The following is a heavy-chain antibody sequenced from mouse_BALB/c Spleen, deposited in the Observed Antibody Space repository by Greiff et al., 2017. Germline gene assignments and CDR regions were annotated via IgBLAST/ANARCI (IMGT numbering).Heavy chain of an antibody. CDR3: ARKVRRLYAMDY. J-gene: IGHJ4*01. Sequence: VQLQQSGAELVKPGASVKLSCTASGFNIKDTYMHWVKQRPEQGLEWIGRIDPANGNTKYDPKFQGKATITADTSSNTAYLQLSSLTSEDTAVYYCARKVRRLYAMDYWGQGTSVTVSS. D-gene: IGHD2-14*01. CDR1: GFNIKDTY. CDR2: IDPANGNT. V-gene: IGHV14-3*02.